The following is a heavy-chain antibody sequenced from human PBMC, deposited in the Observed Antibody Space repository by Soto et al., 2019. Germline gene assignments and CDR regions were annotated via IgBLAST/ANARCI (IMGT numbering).Heavy chain of an antibody. J-gene: IGHJ4*02. D-gene: IGHD3-22*01. CDR2: IYYSGST. Sequence: PSETLSLTCTVSGGSISSGDYYWSWIRQPPGKGLEWIGYIYYSGSTYYNPSLKSRVTISVDTSKNQFSLKLSSVTAADTAVYYCARDVDSSGERGNYFDYWARGTLVTVSS. V-gene: IGHV4-30-4*01. CDR1: GGSISSGDYY. CDR3: ARDVDSSGERGNYFDY.